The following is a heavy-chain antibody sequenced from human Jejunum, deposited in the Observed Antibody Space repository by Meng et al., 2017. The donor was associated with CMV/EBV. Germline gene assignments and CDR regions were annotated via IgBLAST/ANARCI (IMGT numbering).Heavy chain of an antibody. D-gene: IGHD6-19*01. V-gene: IGHV4-31*11. CDR2: IYYSGST. J-gene: IGHJ4*02. Sequence: VQLPEARPRLVKPSQPLALTCAVSGGSVSSGGYYWTWIRQHPGKGLEWFGHIYYSGSTFYNPSLKRRVIISIGTSKNQFSLNLRSVTAADTAVYYCARVSSGWDYFDYWGQGTLVTVSS. CDR1: GGSVSSGGYY. CDR3: ARVSSGWDYFDY.